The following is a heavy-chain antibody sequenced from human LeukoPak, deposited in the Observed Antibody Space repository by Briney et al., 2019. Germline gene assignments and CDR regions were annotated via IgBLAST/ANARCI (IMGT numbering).Heavy chain of an antibody. V-gene: IGHV1-2*02. CDR3: ARGGSGPPYCSSTSCYTDY. D-gene: IGHD2-2*02. J-gene: IGHJ4*02. CDR2: INPNSGGT. CDR1: GYTFTGYY. Sequence: GASVKVSCKASGYTFTGYYMHWVRQAPGQGLEWMGWINPNSGGTNYAQKFQGRVTMTRDTSISTAYMELSRLRSDDTAVYYCARGGSGPPYCSSTSCYTDYWGQGTLVTVSS.